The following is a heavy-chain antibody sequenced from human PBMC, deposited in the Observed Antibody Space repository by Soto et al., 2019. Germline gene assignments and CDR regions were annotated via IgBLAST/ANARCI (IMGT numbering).Heavy chain of an antibody. CDR2: ISGNGEII. CDR1: GFTFSDYY. CDR3: AKDLYDFWSGYDAFDI. V-gene: IGHV3-11*01. J-gene: IGHJ3*02. Sequence: GGSLRLSCAASGFTFSDYYIHWIRRAPGKGLEWISHISGNGEIIQYAASAKGRFTISRDNAKNTLYLQMNSLRAEDTAVYYCAKDLYDFWSGYDAFDIWGQGTMVTVSS. D-gene: IGHD3-3*01.